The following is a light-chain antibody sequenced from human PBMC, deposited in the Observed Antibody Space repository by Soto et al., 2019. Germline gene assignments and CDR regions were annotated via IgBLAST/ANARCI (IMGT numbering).Light chain of an antibody. CDR3: TSYDISLSVV. CDR1: SSNIGAGYG. J-gene: IGLJ2*01. CDR2: GNS. Sequence: QSVLTQPPSVSGAPGQRVTISCTGSSSNIGAGYGVHWYQQLPGTAPKLLIYGNSNRPSGVPDRFSGSKSGTSASLAITGLQADDEADYYCTSYDISLSVVFGGGTKLTVL. V-gene: IGLV1-40*01.